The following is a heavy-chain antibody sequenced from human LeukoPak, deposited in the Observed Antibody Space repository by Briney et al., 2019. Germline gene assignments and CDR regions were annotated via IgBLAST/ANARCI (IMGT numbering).Heavy chain of an antibody. CDR1: GFTFSSYG. CDR3: AKVSRYCSSTSCYKDYYYYGMDV. Sequence: GRSLRLSCAASGFTFSSYGMHWVRQAPGKGLEWVAVISYDGSNKYYADSVKGRFTISRDNSKSTLYLQMNSLRAEDTAVYYCAKVSRYCSSTSCYKDYYYYGMDVWGQGTTVTVSS. V-gene: IGHV3-30*18. D-gene: IGHD2-2*02. CDR2: ISYDGSNK. J-gene: IGHJ6*02.